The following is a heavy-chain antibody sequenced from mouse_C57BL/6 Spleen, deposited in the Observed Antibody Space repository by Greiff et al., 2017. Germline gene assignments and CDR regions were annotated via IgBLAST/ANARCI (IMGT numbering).Heavy chain of an antibody. J-gene: IGHJ4*01. Sequence: VQLQQPGAELVRPGSSVKLSCKASGYTFTSYWMHWVKQRPIQGLEWIGNIDPSDSETHYNQKFKDKATLTVDKSSSTAYMQLSSLTSEDSAVYYCARGRDYYGSSYGYYAMDYWGQGTSVTVSS. V-gene: IGHV1-52*01. D-gene: IGHD1-1*01. CDR3: ARGRDYYGSSYGYYAMDY. CDR1: GYTFTSYW. CDR2: IDPSDSET.